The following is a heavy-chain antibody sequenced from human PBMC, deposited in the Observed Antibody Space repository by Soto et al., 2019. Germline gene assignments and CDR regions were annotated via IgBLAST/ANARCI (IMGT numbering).Heavy chain of an antibody. CDR1: GFTFSSYA. Sequence: GGSLRLSCAASGFTFSSYAMSWVRQAPGKGLEWVSAISGSGGSTYYADSVKGRFTISRDNSKNTLYLQMNSLRAEDTAVYYCARAPSLYYYDSSGYYDYWGQGTLGTVST. D-gene: IGHD3-22*01. V-gene: IGHV3-23*01. CDR2: ISGSGGST. J-gene: IGHJ4*02. CDR3: ARAPSLYYYDSSGYYDY.